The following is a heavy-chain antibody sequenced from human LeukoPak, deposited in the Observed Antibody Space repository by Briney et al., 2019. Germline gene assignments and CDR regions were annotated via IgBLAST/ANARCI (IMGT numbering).Heavy chain of an antibody. Sequence: PSETLSLTCAVYGGSFSGYYWSWIRQPPGKGLEWIGEINHSGSTNYNPSLKSRVTISVDTSKNQFSLKLSSVTAADTAVYYCARIEARDGYNYRDCWGQGTLVTVSS. CDR3: ARIEARDGYNYRDC. CDR1: GGSFSGYY. J-gene: IGHJ4*02. D-gene: IGHD5-24*01. V-gene: IGHV4-34*01. CDR2: INHSGST.